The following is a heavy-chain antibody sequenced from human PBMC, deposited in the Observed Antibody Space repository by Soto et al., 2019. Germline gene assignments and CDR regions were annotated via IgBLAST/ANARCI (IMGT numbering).Heavy chain of an antibody. Sequence: QLQLQESGAGLVKPSQTLSLTCAVSGGSISSGGYSWSWIRQPPGKGPEWIGYIYPSGSTYYNPSLDRRVTISVDRSKNQFSLQLSSVTAADTAVYYCARVSAAAGGMNWFDPWGQGTLVTVSS. V-gene: IGHV4-30-2*01. CDR1: GGSISSGGYS. J-gene: IGHJ5*02. D-gene: IGHD6-13*01. CDR3: ARVSAAAGGMNWFDP. CDR2: IYPSGST.